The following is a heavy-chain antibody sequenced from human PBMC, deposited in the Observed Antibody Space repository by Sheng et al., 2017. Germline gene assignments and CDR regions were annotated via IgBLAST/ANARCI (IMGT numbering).Heavy chain of an antibody. CDR1: GGSFSGYY. CDR2: INRSGNT. D-gene: IGHD5-18*01. V-gene: IGHV4-34*01. J-gene: IGHJ6*02. Sequence: QVQLQQWGAGLLKPAETLSLTCGVYGGSFSGYYWRWIRQPPGKGLEWIGEINRSGNTTYNPSLKSRVTISVDTSQNQFSLKLSSVTAADTAVYYCARAWVQSRGRYGSIMDVWGQGTTVTVSS. CDR3: ARAWVQSRGRYGSIMDV.